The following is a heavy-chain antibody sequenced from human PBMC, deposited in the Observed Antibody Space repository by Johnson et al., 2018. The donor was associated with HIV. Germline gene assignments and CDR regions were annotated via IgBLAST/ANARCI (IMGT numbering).Heavy chain of an antibody. CDR1: GFRFSTYA. V-gene: IGHV3-30*04. Sequence: QVLLVESGGGVVQPGRSLRLSCAASGFRFSTYALHWVRQTPGNGLEWVALISDDGSKIYHADSVKGRFTVSSDNAKNSLYLQMNSLRAEDTALYYCARGMYYYDTSGYLIRPRAFDIWGQGTVVTVSS. CDR2: ISDDGSKI. CDR3: ARGMYYYDTSGYLIRPRAFDI. D-gene: IGHD3-22*01. J-gene: IGHJ3*02.